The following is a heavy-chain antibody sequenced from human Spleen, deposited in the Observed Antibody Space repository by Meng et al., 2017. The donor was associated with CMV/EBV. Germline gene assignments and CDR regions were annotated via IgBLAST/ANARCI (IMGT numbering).Heavy chain of an antibody. CDR3: GRDQGRELINH. CDR2: VYHRGDT. J-gene: IGHJ4*02. CDR1: GDSISSDIW. V-gene: IGHV4-4*02. Sequence: QRQEPGPVLGKPSGTLSLTCTVSGDSISSDIWWSWVRQPPGKGLEWIGEVYHRGDTNYNPSLKSRVDISVDKSKNQFYLSLFSVTAADTAVYYCGRDQGRELINHWGQGTLVTVSS. D-gene: IGHD1-7*01.